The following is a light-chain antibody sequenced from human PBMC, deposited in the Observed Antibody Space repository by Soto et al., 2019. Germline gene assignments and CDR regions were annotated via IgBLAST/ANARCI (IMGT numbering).Light chain of an antibody. CDR3: SSYTISNTLPFV. V-gene: IGLV2-14*01. J-gene: IGLJ1*01. CDR2: EVT. CDR1: SSDVGGYNY. Sequence: QSVLTQPRSVSGSPGQSVTISCTGTSSDVGGYNYVSWYQQYPGKSPKLLIYEVTHRPSGVSNRFSGSKSGNTASLTISGLQAEDEADYYCSSYTISNTLPFVFGTGTKLTVL.